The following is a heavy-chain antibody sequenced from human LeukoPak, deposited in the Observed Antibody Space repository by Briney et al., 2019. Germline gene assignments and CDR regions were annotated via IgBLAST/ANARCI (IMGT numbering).Heavy chain of an antibody. CDR2: IYGGGST. V-gene: IGHV3-53*01. Sequence: GGSLRLSCGVSGFTVSSNYMSWVRQAPGKGLEWVSVIYGGGSTYYADSVKGRFTISRDNSKNTLYLQMNTLRAEDTAVYYCATSDRIATAGPFDYWGQGTLVTVS. J-gene: IGHJ4*02. CDR1: GFTVSSNY. CDR3: ATSDRIATAGPFDY. D-gene: IGHD6-13*01.